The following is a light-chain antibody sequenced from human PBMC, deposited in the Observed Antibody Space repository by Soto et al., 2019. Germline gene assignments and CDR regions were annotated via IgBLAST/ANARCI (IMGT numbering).Light chain of an antibody. CDR3: QQSYSTPVFT. CDR2: AAS. V-gene: IGKV1-39*01. CDR1: QSTSSY. Sequence: DIQMTQSPSSLSASVGDRVTITCRASQSTSSYLNWYQQKPGKAPKLLIYAASSLQSGVPSRFXGSGSGTDFTLTISSLQPEDFATYYCQQSYSTPVFTFGPGTKVDIK. J-gene: IGKJ3*01.